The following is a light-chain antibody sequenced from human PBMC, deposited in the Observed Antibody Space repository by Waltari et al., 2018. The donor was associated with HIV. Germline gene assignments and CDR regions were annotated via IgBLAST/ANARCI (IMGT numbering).Light chain of an antibody. CDR1: NSDIGRYDL. V-gene: IGLV2-23*02. CDR2: EVN. Sequence: QSALAQPASVSGSAGQSITISCTGTNSDIGRYDLVSWYQQSSGRAPKALIHEVNKRPSGVSVRFSGSKSGNTASLTISGLQSDDEADYYCCSYAGSSTYVFGTGTRVTVL. J-gene: IGLJ1*01. CDR3: CSYAGSSTYV.